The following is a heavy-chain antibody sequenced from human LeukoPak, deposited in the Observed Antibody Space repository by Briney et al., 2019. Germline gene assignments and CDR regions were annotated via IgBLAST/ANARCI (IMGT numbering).Heavy chain of an antibody. CDR1: GFTFSSYA. V-gene: IGHV3-23*01. CDR2: ISGSGGST. J-gene: IGHJ4*02. CDR3: AKDMLGRAVAGNFDY. D-gene: IGHD6-19*01. Sequence: GGSLRLSCAASGFTFSSYATSWVRQAPGKGLEWVSAISGSGGSTYYADSVKGRFTISRDNSKITLYLQMNSLRAEDTAVYYCAKDMLGRAVAGNFDYWGQGTLVTVSS.